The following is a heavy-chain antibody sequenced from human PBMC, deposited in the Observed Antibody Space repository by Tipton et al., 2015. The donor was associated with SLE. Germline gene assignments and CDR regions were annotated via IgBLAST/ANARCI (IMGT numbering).Heavy chain of an antibody. CDR2: IYSRGST. J-gene: IGHJ4*02. V-gene: IGHV4-61*02. Sequence: LRLSCSVSGGSISSGSYYWSWIRQPAGKGLEWIGRIYSRGSTNSNLSLKSRVTISADTSKNQFSMMLSSVTAADTAVYYCAREPRITIFEVVITYFDYWGQGTLVTVSS. CDR1: GGSISSGSYY. CDR3: AREPRITIFEVVITYFDY. D-gene: IGHD3-3*01.